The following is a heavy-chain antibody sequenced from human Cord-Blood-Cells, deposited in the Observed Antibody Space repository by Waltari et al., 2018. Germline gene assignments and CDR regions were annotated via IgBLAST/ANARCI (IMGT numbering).Heavy chain of an antibody. D-gene: IGHD1-26*01. J-gene: IGHJ3*02. CDR1: GGTFSSYA. CDR2: IIPILGIA. Sequence: QVQLVQSGAEVKKPGSSVKVSCKASGGTFSSYAISWVRQAPGQGLEWMGRIIPILGIANYAQKFQGRVTITADKSTSSAYMELSSLRSEDTAVYYCARDVGSYYDAFDIWGQGTMVTVSS. CDR3: ARDVGSYYDAFDI. V-gene: IGHV1-69*09.